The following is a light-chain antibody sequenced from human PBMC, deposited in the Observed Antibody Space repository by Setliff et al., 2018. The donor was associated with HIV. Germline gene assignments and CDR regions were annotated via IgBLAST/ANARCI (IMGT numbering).Light chain of an antibody. Sequence: QSVLTQPASVSGSPGQTNTISCTGTSNDIGGYNYVSWYQQHPGEAPKLIIYNVNNRPSGVSSRFSGSRSGNMASLSISELRAEDETDYYCTSYTGGNTRVFGTGTKVTVL. CDR1: SNDIGGYNY. J-gene: IGLJ1*01. CDR2: NVN. CDR3: TSYTGGNTRV. V-gene: IGLV2-14*03.